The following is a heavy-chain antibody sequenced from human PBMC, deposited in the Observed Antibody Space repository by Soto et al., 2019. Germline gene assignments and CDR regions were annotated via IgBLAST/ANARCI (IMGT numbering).Heavy chain of an antibody. D-gene: IGHD1-26*01. CDR1: GFTFSSYL. J-gene: IGHJ4*02. V-gene: IGHV3-74*01. CDR2: INNDGSSR. CDR3: SRDATTGYSAAGDY. Sequence: GGSLRLSCAASGFTFSSYLMHWVRQSPGKGLMWVSRINNDGSSRSYADSVKGRFTISRDNAKNTLYLQVNSLRAEDTAVYYCSRDATTGYSAAGDYWGQGTLVTVSS.